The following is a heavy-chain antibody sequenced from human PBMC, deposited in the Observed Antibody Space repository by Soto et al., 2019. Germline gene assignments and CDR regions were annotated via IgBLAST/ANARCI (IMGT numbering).Heavy chain of an antibody. J-gene: IGHJ4*02. Sequence: PSETLSLTCAVYGGSFSGYYWSWIRQPPGKGLEWIGEINHSGSTNYNPSLKSRVTISVDTSKNQFSLKLSSVTAADTAVYYCARVGRGYSYGYSDYWGQGTLVTVSS. V-gene: IGHV4-34*01. CDR1: GGSFSGYY. D-gene: IGHD5-18*01. CDR2: INHSGST. CDR3: ARVGRGYSYGYSDY.